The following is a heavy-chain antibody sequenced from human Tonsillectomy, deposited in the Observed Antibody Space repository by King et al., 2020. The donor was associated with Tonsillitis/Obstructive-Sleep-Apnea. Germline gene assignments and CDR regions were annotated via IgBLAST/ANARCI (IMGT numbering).Heavy chain of an antibody. CDR2: IRGGGNT. Sequence: VQLVESGGGLVQPGGSVRISCAASGFNLRSYAMSWVRQAPGKGLEWVSGIRGGGNTYYADSVKGRFTISRDNSKNTLYLQMNSLRAEDTAVYYCARDHILDYWGQGTLVTVAS. V-gene: IGHV3-23*04. J-gene: IGHJ4*02. CDR1: GFNLRSYA. CDR3: ARDHILDY. D-gene: IGHD2-21*01.